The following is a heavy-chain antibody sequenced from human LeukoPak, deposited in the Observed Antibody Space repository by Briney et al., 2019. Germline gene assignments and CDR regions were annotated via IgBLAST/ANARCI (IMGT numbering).Heavy chain of an antibody. CDR3: AKLRLGLIVVAPIDY. D-gene: IGHD6-19*01. CDR2: ISGSGGST. Sequence: GGSLRLSCAASGFTFSSYAMSWVRQAPGKGLEWVSAISGSGGSTYYADSVKGRFTISRDNSKNTLYLQMNSLRAEDTAVYYCAKLRLGLIVVAPIDYWGQGTLVTVSS. J-gene: IGHJ4*02. V-gene: IGHV3-23*01. CDR1: GFTFSSYA.